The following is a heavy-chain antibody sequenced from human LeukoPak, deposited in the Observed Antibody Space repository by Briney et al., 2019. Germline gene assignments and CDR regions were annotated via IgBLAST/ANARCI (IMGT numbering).Heavy chain of an antibody. J-gene: IGHJ4*02. CDR1: GYTFTIYG. V-gene: IGHV1-18*01. CDR2: ISAYNGNT. CDR3: ARGSAMAQKQLVRHFDS. Sequence: ASVKVSFKASGYTFTIYGISWVRQAPGQGVEWMGWISAYNGNTKYAQKLQDRVTMATDTSTTTAYMEVRSLTSDDTAVYYCARGSAMAQKQLVRHFDSWGQGTLVIVSS. D-gene: IGHD6-6*01.